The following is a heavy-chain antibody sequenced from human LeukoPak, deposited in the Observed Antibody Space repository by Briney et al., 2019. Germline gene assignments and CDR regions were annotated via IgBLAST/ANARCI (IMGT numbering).Heavy chain of an antibody. CDR3: ARGIGTTFRFRTYYYYYYMDV. Sequence: PGGSLRLSCAASGFTFTNSAMTWVRQAPGKGLEWVSSISDSADNTFYADSVKGRFTISRDNSKSTLYLEVNSLRAEDTAVYYCARGIGTTFRFRTYYYYYYMDVWGKGTTVTVS. J-gene: IGHJ6*03. CDR1: GFTFTNSA. V-gene: IGHV3-23*01. CDR2: ISDSADNT. D-gene: IGHD1-7*01.